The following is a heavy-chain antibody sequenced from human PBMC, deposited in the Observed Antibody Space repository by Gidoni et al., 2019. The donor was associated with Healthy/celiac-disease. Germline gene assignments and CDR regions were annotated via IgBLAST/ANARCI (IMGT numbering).Heavy chain of an antibody. D-gene: IGHD4-17*01. CDR1: RGTLSSYA. J-gene: IGHJ6*02. Sequence: QAQLAQCGADVKQPGPSVKVHCQASRGTLSSYAISWVRQGTGQGLEWMGRFIPILGIANYAKKFQGRFTITADKSTSTAYMELSSLRSEDTAVYYCAIRLGDYNYYNGMDVWGQGTTVTVSS. CDR2: FIPILGIA. CDR3: AIRLGDYNYYNGMDV. V-gene: IGHV1-69*04.